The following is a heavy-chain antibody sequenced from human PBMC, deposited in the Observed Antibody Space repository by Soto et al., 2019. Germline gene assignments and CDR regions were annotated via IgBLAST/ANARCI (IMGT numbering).Heavy chain of an antibody. CDR2: IYHSGST. CDR3: ARVVGGYYYGMDV. Sequence: QVQLQESGPGLVKPSGTLSLTCAVSGGSISSSNWWSWVRQPPGKGLEWIGEIYHSGSTNYNPSLKSRVPISVDKSTNQFSLKLSSVTAADTAVYYCARVVGGYYYGMDVWGQGTTVTVSS. V-gene: IGHV4-4*02. CDR1: GGSISSSNW. J-gene: IGHJ6*02. D-gene: IGHD2-2*01.